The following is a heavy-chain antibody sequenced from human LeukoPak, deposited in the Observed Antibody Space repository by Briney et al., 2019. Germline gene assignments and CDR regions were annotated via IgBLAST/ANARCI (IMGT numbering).Heavy chain of an antibody. CDR1: GGSFSNYY. V-gene: IGHV4-34*01. Sequence: KASETLSLTCAVYGGSFSNYYWSWIRQPPGKGLEWLAEINDSGRANYNPSLMSRVTVSVDTSKNQFSLRLTSVTATDMAVYYCARRWNYGRNYYIDVWGKGATVSVSS. J-gene: IGHJ6*03. CDR3: ARRWNYGRNYYIDV. D-gene: IGHD1-7*01. CDR2: INDSGRA.